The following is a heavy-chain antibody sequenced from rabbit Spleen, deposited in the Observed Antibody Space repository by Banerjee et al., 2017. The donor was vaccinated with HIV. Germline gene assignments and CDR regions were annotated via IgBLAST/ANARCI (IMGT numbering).Heavy chain of an antibody. CDR1: GVSFSISSY. Sequence: QSLEGSGGDLVKPGASLTLTCTASGVSFSISSYMCWVRQAPGKGLEWIACIDAGSSGFTYFATWAKGRFTISKTSSTTVTLQMTRLTAADTATYFCARDTASSFSSYGMDLWGPGTLVTVS. CDR3: ARDTASSFSSYGMDL. CDR2: IDAGSSGFT. J-gene: IGHJ6*01. V-gene: IGHV1S40*01. D-gene: IGHD8-1*01.